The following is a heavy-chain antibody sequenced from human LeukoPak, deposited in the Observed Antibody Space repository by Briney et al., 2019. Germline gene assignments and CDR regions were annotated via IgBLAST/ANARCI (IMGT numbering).Heavy chain of an antibody. CDR3: AREGRGAAGTYYYYYGMDV. V-gene: IGHV3-23*01. CDR2: ISGSGSGT. Sequence: GGSLRLSCAASGFTFSNYGMSWVRQAPGKGLEWVSTISGSGSGTYYADSVKGRFTISRDNSKNTLYPQMNSLRAEDTAVYYCAREGRGAAGTYYYYYGMDVWGQGTTVTVSS. CDR1: GFTFSNYG. J-gene: IGHJ6*02. D-gene: IGHD6-13*01.